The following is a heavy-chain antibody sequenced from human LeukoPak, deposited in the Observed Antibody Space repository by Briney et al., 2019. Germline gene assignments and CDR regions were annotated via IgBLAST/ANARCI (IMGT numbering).Heavy chain of an antibody. D-gene: IGHD3-22*01. V-gene: IGHV4-59*01. Sequence: PSETLSLTCIVSGGSISSYYWSWIRQPPGKGLEWIGYIYYSGSTNYNPSLKSRVTISVDTSKNQFSLKLSSVTAADTAVYYCARGRYYYDSSGYHEGYWYFDLWGRGTLVTVSS. J-gene: IGHJ2*01. CDR1: GGSISSYY. CDR3: ARGRYYYDSSGYHEGYWYFDL. CDR2: IYYSGST.